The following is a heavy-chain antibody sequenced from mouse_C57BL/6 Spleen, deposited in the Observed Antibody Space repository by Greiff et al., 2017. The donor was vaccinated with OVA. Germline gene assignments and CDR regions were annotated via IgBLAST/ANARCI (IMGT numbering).Heavy chain of an antibody. J-gene: IGHJ1*03. CDR3: ARVPYYSNYQWYFDV. CDR2: IDPTSGCT. Sequence: VQLQQPGAELVKPGASVTLSCKASGYTFTSSWMHWVKQRPVRGLEWIGRIDPTSGCTKYTEKFKSKATLTVDKPSSQPYMQFRSLTSEDSAVYDSARVPYYSNYQWYFDVWGTGTTVTVSS. CDR1: GYTFTSSW. D-gene: IGHD2-5*01. V-gene: IGHV1-62-3*01.